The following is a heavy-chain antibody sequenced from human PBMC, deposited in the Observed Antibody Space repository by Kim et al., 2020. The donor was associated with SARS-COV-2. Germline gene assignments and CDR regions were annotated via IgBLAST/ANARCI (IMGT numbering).Heavy chain of an antibody. CDR3: VKNWNSDH. V-gene: IGHV3-64D*06. CDR2: GGST. Sequence: GGSTYYADSVKGRFTISRDNPKNTLYLQMSNLRAEDTAVYYCVKNWNSDHWGQGTLVTVSS. D-gene: IGHD1-7*01. J-gene: IGHJ5*02.